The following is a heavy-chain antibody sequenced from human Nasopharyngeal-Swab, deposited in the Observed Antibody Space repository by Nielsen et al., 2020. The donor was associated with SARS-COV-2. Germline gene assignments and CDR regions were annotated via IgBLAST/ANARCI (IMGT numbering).Heavy chain of an antibody. Sequence: SETLSLTCTVSGGSISSSSYYWGWIRQPPGTGLEWIGRIYYSGSTYYNPSLKSRVTISVDTSKNQFSLKLSSVTAADTAVYYCARHNTITMIVVVIPSVFDYWGQGTLVTVSS. CDR3: ARHNTITMIVVVIPSVFDY. J-gene: IGHJ4*02. V-gene: IGHV4-39*01. D-gene: IGHD3-22*01. CDR2: IYYSGST. CDR1: GGSISSSSYY.